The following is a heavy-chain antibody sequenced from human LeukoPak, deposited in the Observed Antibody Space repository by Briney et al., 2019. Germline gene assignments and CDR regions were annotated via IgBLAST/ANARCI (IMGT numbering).Heavy chain of an antibody. CDR1: GGSISSSSYY. Sequence: SETLSLTCTVSGGSISSSSYYWSWIRQPAGKGLEWIGRIYPSGSTNYNPSLKSRVTMSVDTSKNQFSLKLSSVTAADTAVYYCARVGDYALKDWGQGTLVTVSS. D-gene: IGHD3-16*01. CDR2: IYPSGST. CDR3: ARVGDYALKD. V-gene: IGHV4-61*02. J-gene: IGHJ4*02.